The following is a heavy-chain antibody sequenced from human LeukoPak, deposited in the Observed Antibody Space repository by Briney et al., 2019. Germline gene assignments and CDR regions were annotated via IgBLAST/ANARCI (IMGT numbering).Heavy chain of an antibody. J-gene: IGHJ5*02. CDR2: ISGSGGST. CDR3: AKSSGTMVPGANWFDP. Sequence: GGSLRLSCAASGFTFSSYAMSWVRQAPGKGLEWVSAISGSGGSTYYADSVKGRFTISRDNSKNTLYLQMNSLRAGDTAVYYCAKSSGTMVPGANWFDPWGQGTLVTVSS. CDR1: GFTFSSYA. V-gene: IGHV3-23*01. D-gene: IGHD3-10*01.